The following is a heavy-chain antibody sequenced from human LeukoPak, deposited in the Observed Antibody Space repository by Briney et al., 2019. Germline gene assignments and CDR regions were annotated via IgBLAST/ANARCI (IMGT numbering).Heavy chain of an antibody. Sequence: SETLSLTCDVSGVSFSTYYWSWIRQSPEKGPEWIGEVNHSGYTNYNPSLKGRVTISVDTSKNQFSLKLSSVTAADTAVYYCARQLYGSDLWGQGTLVTVSS. CDR3: ARQLYGSDL. J-gene: IGHJ4*02. CDR2: VNHSGYT. V-gene: IGHV4-34*01. CDR1: GVSFSTYY. D-gene: IGHD3/OR15-3a*01.